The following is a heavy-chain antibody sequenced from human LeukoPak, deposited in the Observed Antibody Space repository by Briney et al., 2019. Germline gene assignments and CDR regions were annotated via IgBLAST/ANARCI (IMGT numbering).Heavy chain of an antibody. CDR1: GYTFTGYN. Sequence: ASVKVSCKASGYTFTGYNIHWVRQAPGQGLEWMGWINPNSGGTNYAQKFQGRVTMTRDTSISTAYMELSRLRSDDTAVYYCARDGTPASDMDVWGKGTTVTVSS. D-gene: IGHD1/OR15-1a*01. CDR3: ARDGTPASDMDV. CDR2: INPNSGGT. J-gene: IGHJ6*03. V-gene: IGHV1-2*02.